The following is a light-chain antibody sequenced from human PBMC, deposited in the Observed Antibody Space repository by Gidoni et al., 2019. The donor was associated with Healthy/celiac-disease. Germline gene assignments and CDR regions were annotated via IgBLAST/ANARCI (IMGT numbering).Light chain of an antibody. CDR1: QSVSSSY. CDR2: GAS. J-gene: IGKJ2*04. V-gene: IGKV3-20*01. Sequence: EIVLTQSPGTLSLSPGERATLSCRASQSVSSSYLAWYQQKPGQAPRLLTYGASSRATGIPDRFSGSGSGTDFTLTISRLEPEDFAVYYCQQYGSSPCSFGQGTKLEIK. CDR3: QQYGSSPCS.